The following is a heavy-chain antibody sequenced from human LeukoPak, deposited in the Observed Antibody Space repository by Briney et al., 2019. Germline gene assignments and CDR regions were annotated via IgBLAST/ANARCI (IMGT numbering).Heavy chain of an antibody. CDR2: IKSKADGGTT. CDR1: GLTFSNNW. V-gene: IGHV3-15*01. Sequence: GGSLRLSCAASGLTFSNNWMTWVRQAPGKGLEWVGRIKSKADGGTTDYSAPVKGRFIISRDDSKNTLFLQMNSLKTEDTAMYYCSTDLGPAIDYWGQGTLDTVSS. CDR3: STDLGPAIDY. J-gene: IGHJ4*02.